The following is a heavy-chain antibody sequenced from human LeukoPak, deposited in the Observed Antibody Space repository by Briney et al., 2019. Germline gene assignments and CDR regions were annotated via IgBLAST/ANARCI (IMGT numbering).Heavy chain of an antibody. Sequence: ASVKVSCKASGGTFSSYAISWVRQAPGQGLEWMGWMNPNSGNTGYAQKFQGRVTITRNTSISTAYMELSSLRSEDTAVYYCARAVGSSWERIDAFDIWGQGTMVTVSS. CDR3: ARAVGSSWERIDAFDI. J-gene: IGHJ3*02. V-gene: IGHV1-8*03. CDR1: GGTFSSYA. CDR2: MNPNSGNT. D-gene: IGHD6-13*01.